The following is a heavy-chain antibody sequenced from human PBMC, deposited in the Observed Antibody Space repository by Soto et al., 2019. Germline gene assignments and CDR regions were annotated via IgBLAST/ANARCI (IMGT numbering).Heavy chain of an antibody. CDR1: GFSFRNYG. D-gene: IGHD2-2*01. Sequence: QVQLVESGGGVVQPGRSLRLSCAASGFSFRNYGMHWVRQAPDKGLEWVAAIRYDGVKKHHADSVKGRFTISRDNSKNTLYLQMNSLRAEDTAVYYCARDRNIVVVPAAIADYWGQGTLVTVSS. J-gene: IGHJ4*02. CDR3: ARDRNIVVVPAAIADY. CDR2: IRYDGVKK. V-gene: IGHV3-33*01.